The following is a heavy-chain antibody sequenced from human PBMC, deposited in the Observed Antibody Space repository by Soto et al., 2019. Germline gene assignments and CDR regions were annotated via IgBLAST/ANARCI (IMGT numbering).Heavy chain of an antibody. D-gene: IGHD5-18*01. CDR2: INPNSGGT. Sequence: ASVKVSRKASGYTFTGYYMHWVRQAPGQGLEWMGWINPNSGGTNYAQKFQGRVTMTRDTSISTAYMELSRLRSDDTAVYYCARDRICGYSYGKEFDYWGQGTLVTVSS. V-gene: IGHV1-2*02. J-gene: IGHJ4*02. CDR1: GYTFTGYY. CDR3: ARDRICGYSYGKEFDY.